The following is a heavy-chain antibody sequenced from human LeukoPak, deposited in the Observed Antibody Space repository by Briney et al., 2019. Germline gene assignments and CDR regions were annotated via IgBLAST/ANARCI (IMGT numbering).Heavy chain of an antibody. Sequence: GGSLRLSCAASGFXFSSFAMSWVRQAPGKGLEWVSGISGSGDSTYYADSVKGRFTISRDNSKNTLYLQMNSLRAEDTAVYYCAKDLLSGGNCYSIFHYWGQGTLVTVSS. V-gene: IGHV3-23*01. CDR1: GFXFSSFA. CDR3: AKDLLSGGNCYSIFHY. D-gene: IGHD2-15*01. J-gene: IGHJ4*02. CDR2: ISGSGDST.